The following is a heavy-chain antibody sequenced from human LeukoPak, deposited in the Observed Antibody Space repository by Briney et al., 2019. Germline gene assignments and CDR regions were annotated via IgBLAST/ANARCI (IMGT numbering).Heavy chain of an antibody. D-gene: IGHD3-22*01. CDR3: AKRGYYYDSSGYYSRTYFDY. J-gene: IGHJ4*02. V-gene: IGHV3-30*18. CDR2: ISYDGSTT. Sequence: GRSLRLSCVVSGFTFCSYSMQGVRQAPGKGQEWVAVISYDGSTTYYTDSVKGRFTISRDNSKNTLYLQMNSLRAEDKAVYYCAKRGYYYDSSGYYSRTYFDYWGQGTLVIVSS. CDR1: GFTFCSYS.